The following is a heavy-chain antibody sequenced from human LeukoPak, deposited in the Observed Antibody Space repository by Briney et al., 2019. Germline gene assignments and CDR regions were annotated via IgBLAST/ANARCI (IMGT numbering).Heavy chain of an antibody. D-gene: IGHD3-3*01. J-gene: IGHJ4*02. Sequence: GGSLRLSCAASGFIFSDYYTTWIRQGPGQGLDWVSYISTGCGTIYYADSVKGRFSMSRDNAKNSQYLEMNSLRADDTAVYYCARGKSAFDYWGEGSLGTASS. V-gene: IGHV3-11*01. CDR2: ISTGCGTI. CDR1: GFIFSDYY. CDR3: ARGKSAFDY.